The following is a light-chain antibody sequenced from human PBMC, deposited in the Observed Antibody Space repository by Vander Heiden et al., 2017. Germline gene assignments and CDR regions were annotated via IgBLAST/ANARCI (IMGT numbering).Light chain of an antibody. CDR1: QSVSSSY. CDR3: QQYGSSPGT. Sequence: EIVLTQSPGTLSLSPGERATLYCMASQSVSSSYLAWYQQKPGQAPRLLIYGASSSATGIPDRFSGSGSGTDFTLTISRLEPEDFAVYYCQQYGSSPGTFGQGTKVEIK. J-gene: IGKJ1*01. CDR2: GAS. V-gene: IGKV3-20*01.